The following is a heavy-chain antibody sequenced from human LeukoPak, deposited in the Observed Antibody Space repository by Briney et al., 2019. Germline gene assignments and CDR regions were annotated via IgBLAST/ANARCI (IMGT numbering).Heavy chain of an antibody. CDR3: ARGVEQQLVDYYYGMDV. Sequence: ASVKVSCKASGYTFTSYDINWVRQATGQGLEWMGWMNPNSGNTGYAQKFQGRVTITADKSTSTAYMELSSLRSEDTAVYYCARGVEQQLVDYYYGMDVWGQGTTVTVSS. CDR2: MNPNSGNT. J-gene: IGHJ6*02. CDR1: GYTFTSYD. D-gene: IGHD6-13*01. V-gene: IGHV1-8*03.